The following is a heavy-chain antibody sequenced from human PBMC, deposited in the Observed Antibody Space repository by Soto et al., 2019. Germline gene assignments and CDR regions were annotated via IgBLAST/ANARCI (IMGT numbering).Heavy chain of an antibody. Sequence: QVQLQESGPGLVKPSETLSLTCTVSGGSVSSGSYYWSWIRQPPGKGLEWIGYIYYSGSTNYNPPLKSRGTISVDTSKNQFSRKLSSVTAADTAVYYCARGIEGWYQGRYYYGMDVWGQGTTVTVSS. CDR1: GGSVSSGSYY. J-gene: IGHJ6*02. CDR2: IYYSGST. V-gene: IGHV4-61*01. CDR3: ARGIEGWYQGRYYYGMDV. D-gene: IGHD6-19*01.